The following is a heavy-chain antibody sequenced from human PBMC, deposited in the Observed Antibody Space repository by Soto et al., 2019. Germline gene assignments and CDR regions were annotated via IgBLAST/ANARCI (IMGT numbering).Heavy chain of an antibody. Sequence: ASVKVSCKASGYTFTSYDINWVRQATAQGLEWMGWMNPNSGNTGYAQKFQGRVTMTRNTSISTAYMELSSLRSEDTAVYYCARAGVIANYYYYYMDVWGKGTTVTVSS. CDR3: ARAGVIANYYYYYMDV. J-gene: IGHJ6*03. D-gene: IGHD3-16*02. CDR2: MNPNSGNT. CDR1: GYTFTSYD. V-gene: IGHV1-8*01.